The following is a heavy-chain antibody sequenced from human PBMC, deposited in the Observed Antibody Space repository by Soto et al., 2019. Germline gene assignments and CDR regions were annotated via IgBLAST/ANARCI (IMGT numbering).Heavy chain of an antibody. CDR1: GGSISSYY. CDR2: IYYSGST. D-gene: IGHD4-17*01. Sequence: PSETLSLTCTVSGGSISSYYWSWIRQPPGKGLEWIGYIYYSGSTNYNSSLKSRITISVDTSKNHFSLKLSSVTAADTAVYYCARLNSRGDYDPPYYFDYWGQGTLVTVSS. CDR3: ARLNSRGDYDPPYYFDY. V-gene: IGHV4-59*08. J-gene: IGHJ4*02.